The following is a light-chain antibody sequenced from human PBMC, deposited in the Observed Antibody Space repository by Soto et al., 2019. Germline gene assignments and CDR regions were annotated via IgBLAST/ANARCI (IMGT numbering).Light chain of an antibody. V-gene: IGKV3-20*01. CDR1: QRLSASD. Sequence: EIVLTQSPGSLCLSPGERATLSCRASQRLSASDIAWYQQKPGQAPKFLIYGVSSRATGIPDRFSGSGSGTDFTLTISRLEPEDFAVYHCQQYGSSPLITFGQGTQREIK. CDR3: QQYGSSPLIT. CDR2: GVS. J-gene: IGKJ5*01.